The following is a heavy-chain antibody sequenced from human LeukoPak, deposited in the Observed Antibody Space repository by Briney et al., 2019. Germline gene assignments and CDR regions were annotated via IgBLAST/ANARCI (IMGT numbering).Heavy chain of an antibody. D-gene: IGHD6-13*01. V-gene: IGHV3-23*01. CDR1: GFTFSSYA. Sequence: GGSLRLSCAASGFTFSSYAMSWVRQAPGQGLEWVSAISGSGSSTYYADSVKGRFTISRDNSKNTLYLQMNSLRAEDTAVYYCAGGIAAAGPPPFYYYGMDVWGQGTTVTVSS. CDR2: ISGSGSST. CDR3: AGGIAAAGPPPFYYYGMDV. J-gene: IGHJ6*02.